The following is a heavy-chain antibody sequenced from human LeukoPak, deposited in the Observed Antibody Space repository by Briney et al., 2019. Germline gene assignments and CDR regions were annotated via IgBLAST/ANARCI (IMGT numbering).Heavy chain of an antibody. CDR1: GGSISSSNW. CDR2: IYHSGST. V-gene: IGHV4-4*02. D-gene: IGHD3-22*01. CDR3: ARAVGYYFDNSGPSKTFDY. J-gene: IGHJ4*02. Sequence: SETLSLTCAVSGGSISSSNWWSWVRQPPGKGLEWIGEIYHSGSTNYNPSLKSRVTISIDTSKNQFSLKVTSVTAADTAVYYCARAVGYYFDNSGPSKTFDYWGQGTLVTVSS.